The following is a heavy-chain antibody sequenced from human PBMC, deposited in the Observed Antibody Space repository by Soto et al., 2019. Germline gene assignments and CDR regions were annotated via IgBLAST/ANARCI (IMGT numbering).Heavy chain of an antibody. J-gene: IGHJ6*03. D-gene: IGHD3-16*02. CDR1: GFTFSNAW. CDR2: IKSKNDGGKT. CDR3: TTDSYYDYIWGSYRRYMDV. V-gene: IGHV3-15*01. Sequence: EVQLVESGGGLVKPGGSLRLSCAASGFTFSNAWMSWVRQAPGKGLEWVGRIKSKNDGGKTDYAAPVKGRFTISRDDSKNTLYLQMNSLKTEDTAVYYCTTDSYYDYIWGSYRRYMDVWGKGTTVTVSS.